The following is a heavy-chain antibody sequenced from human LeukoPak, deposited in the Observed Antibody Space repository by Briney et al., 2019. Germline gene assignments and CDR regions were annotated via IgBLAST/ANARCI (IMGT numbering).Heavy chain of an antibody. V-gene: IGHV4-4*07. CDR3: ARGPPPDLDY. CDR1: GDSISSYY. J-gene: IGHJ4*02. CDR2: IHPSGST. Sequence: SETLSLTCTVSGDSISSYYWSWIRQPAGKGLEWIGRIHPSGSTNYNPSLKSRVTLSVDTSKNEFSLKLSSVTAADTAVYYCARGPPPDLDYWGRGTLATVSS.